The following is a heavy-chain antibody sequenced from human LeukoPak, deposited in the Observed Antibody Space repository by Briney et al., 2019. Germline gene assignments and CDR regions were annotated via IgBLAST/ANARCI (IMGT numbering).Heavy chain of an antibody. CDR3: AGKNGLDY. J-gene: IGHJ4*02. Sequence: GGSLRLSCAASGFTFGSYWMSWVRQAPGKGLEWVANIKQDGSEKYYVDSVKGRFTISRDNAKNSLYLQMNSLRAEDTAVYYCAGKNGLDYWGQGTLVTVSS. CDR2: IKQDGSEK. V-gene: IGHV3-7*01. CDR1: GFTFGSYW.